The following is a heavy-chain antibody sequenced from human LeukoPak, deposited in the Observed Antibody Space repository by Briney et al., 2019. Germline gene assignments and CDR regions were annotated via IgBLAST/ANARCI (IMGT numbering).Heavy chain of an antibody. D-gene: IGHD3-22*01. J-gene: IGHJ4*02. CDR2: ISGSGGST. V-gene: IGHV3-23*01. CDR3: AKALSAYYYDSSWDY. Sequence: GGSLRLSCAASGFTFSSYAMSWVRQAPAKGLEWVSAISGSGGSTYYADSVKGRFTISRDNSKNTLYLQMNSLRAEDTAVYYCAKALSAYYYDSSWDYWGQGTLVTVSS. CDR1: GFTFSSYA.